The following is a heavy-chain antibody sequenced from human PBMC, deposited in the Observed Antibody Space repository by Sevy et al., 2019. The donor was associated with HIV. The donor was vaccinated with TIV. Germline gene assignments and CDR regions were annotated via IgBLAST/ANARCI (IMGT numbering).Heavy chain of an antibody. V-gene: IGHV3-64D*06. CDR3: VKARGITQDFDN. Sequence: GSLRLSCSASGFPFRDNIMAWVRQAPGKRLEYVSGITSNGVSTSYGVSVKGRFTISRDNAKNTMYLQMTSLRPEDTTVYYCVKARGITQDFDNWGQGTLVTVSS. J-gene: IGHJ4*02. D-gene: IGHD3-10*01. CDR1: GFPFRDNI. CDR2: ITSNGVST.